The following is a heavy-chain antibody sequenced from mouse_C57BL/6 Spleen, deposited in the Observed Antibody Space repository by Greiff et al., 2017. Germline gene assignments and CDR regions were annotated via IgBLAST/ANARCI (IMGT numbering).Heavy chain of an antibody. Sequence: QVQLQQPGAELVKPGASVKVSCKASGYTFTSYWMHWVKQRPGQGLEWIGRIHPSDSDTNYNQKFKGKATLTVAKSSRTAYMQRSSLTSEASAVYYCAIGRYYYGRHWYFDVWGTGTTVTVSS. CDR1: GYTFTSYW. J-gene: IGHJ1*03. V-gene: IGHV1-74*01. CDR2: IHPSDSDT. D-gene: IGHD1-1*01. CDR3: AIGRYYYGRHWYFDV.